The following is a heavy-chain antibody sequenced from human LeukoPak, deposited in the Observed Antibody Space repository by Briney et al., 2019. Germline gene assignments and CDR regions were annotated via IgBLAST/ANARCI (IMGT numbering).Heavy chain of an antibody. Sequence: PGGSLRLSCAASGFTFSSYAMHWVRQAPGKGLEWVAFISYDGSNKYYADSVKGRFTISRDNSKNTLYPQMNSLRAEDTAVYYCARSSYSSSSSVWGQGTMVTVSS. J-gene: IGHJ3*01. CDR2: ISYDGSNK. D-gene: IGHD6-6*01. CDR1: GFTFSSYA. V-gene: IGHV3-30-3*01. CDR3: ARSSYSSSSSV.